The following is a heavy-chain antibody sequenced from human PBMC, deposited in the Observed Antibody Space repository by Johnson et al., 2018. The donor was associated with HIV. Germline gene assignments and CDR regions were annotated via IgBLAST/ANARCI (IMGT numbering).Heavy chain of an antibody. V-gene: IGHV3-30-3*01. CDR2: ISYDGSNK. CDR3: AREGQEPPVQKDACEM. Sequence: QMMLVESGGGVVQPGRSLRLSCAASGFTFSSYAMHWVRQAPGKGLEWVAVISYDGSNKYYADSVKGRFTISRDNSKNTLYLQMNSLRAEDTALYYCAREGQEPPVQKDACEMWGLGTVVTVSS. J-gene: IGHJ3*02. CDR1: GFTFSSYA. D-gene: IGHD1-14*01.